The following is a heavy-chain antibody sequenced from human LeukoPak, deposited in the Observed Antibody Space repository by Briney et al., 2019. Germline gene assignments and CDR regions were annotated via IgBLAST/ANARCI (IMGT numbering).Heavy chain of an antibody. CDR1: GYTFTGYY. V-gene: IGHV1-2*02. J-gene: IGHJ1*01. Sequence: ASVKVSCKASGYTFTGYYMHWVRQAPGQGLEWMGWINPNSGGTNYAQKFQGRVTMTRDTSISTAYMELSRLRSDDTAVYYCATTSDDYDSSGYYTPWPQYFQLWGQGTLVTVSS. D-gene: IGHD3-22*01. CDR3: ATTSDDYDSSGYYTPWPQYFQL. CDR2: INPNSGGT.